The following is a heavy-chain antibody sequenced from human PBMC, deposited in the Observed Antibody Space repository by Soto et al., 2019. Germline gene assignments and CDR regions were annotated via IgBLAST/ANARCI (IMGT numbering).Heavy chain of an antibody. CDR3: AREIGYSGYDPTGFDP. Sequence: GASVKVSCKASGGTFSSYTISWVRQAPGQGLEWMGRIIPILGIANYAQKFQGRVTITADKSTSTAYMELSSLRSEDTAVYYCAREIGYSGYDPTGFDPWGQGTLVTVSS. CDR1: GGTFSSYT. CDR2: IIPILGIA. J-gene: IGHJ5*02. V-gene: IGHV1-69*04. D-gene: IGHD5-12*01.